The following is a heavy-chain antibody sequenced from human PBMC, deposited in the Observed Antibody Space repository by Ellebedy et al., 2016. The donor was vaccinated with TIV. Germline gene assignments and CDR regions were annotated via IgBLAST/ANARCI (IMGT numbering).Heavy chain of an antibody. Sequence: GESLKISCTASGFTFNNYVMAWVRQAPGTGLEWVSLIRGSGSGTYYANSVRGRSTISRDNSKDAVYLQMNSLRAEDTAVNYCAKGRAEGLLAWFDPWGQGTLVTVSS. J-gene: IGHJ5*02. V-gene: IGHV3-23*01. CDR2: IRGSGSGT. CDR1: GFTFNNYV. CDR3: AKGRAEGLLAWFDP.